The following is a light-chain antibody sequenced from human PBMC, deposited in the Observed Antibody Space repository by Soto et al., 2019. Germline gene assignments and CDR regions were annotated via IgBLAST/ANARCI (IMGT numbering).Light chain of an antibody. V-gene: IGKV3-11*01. Sequence: EIVLTQSPATLSLSPGERATLSCRASQSVSSYLACYQQKPGQAPRLLIYDASNRATGIPARFSGSGSGTDFPLTISSLEPEDFAVYYCQQRSNWPPGFTFGPGTKVDIK. CDR3: QQRSNWPPGFT. J-gene: IGKJ3*01. CDR1: QSVSSY. CDR2: DAS.